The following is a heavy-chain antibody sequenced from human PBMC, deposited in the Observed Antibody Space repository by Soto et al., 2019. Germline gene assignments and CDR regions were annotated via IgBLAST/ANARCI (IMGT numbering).Heavy chain of an antibody. CDR2: IYHLGTS. Sequence: QLQLQESGPGLVKTSKPLSLVCTVSGASINTNNYYWAWIRQPPGKGLEWIGSIYHLGTSYYNPSLKSLVTMSIDTSKYQYSLKLMSVTAEHTAVYFCAPIVVVATRHTDPGHWGQGTLVNVSS. CDR1: GASINTNNYY. D-gene: IGHD2-15*01. CDR3: APIVVVATRHTDPGH. V-gene: IGHV4-39*01. J-gene: IGHJ4*02.